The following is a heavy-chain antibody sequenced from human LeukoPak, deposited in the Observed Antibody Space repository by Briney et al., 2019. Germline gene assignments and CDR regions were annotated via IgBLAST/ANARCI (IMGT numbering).Heavy chain of an antibody. D-gene: IGHD4-17*01. Sequence: GGSLRLSCVASGFPFSSGAMTWVRRAPGKGLRWVSGISGSGGKTYYAESVKGRFTISRDNSKNTLYLQMNSLRAEDTAVYYCAKDKGGYGDYEFDSWGQGNLVTVSS. CDR3: AKDKGGYGDYEFDS. CDR2: ISGSGGKT. V-gene: IGHV3-23*01. J-gene: IGHJ4*02. CDR1: GFPFSSGA.